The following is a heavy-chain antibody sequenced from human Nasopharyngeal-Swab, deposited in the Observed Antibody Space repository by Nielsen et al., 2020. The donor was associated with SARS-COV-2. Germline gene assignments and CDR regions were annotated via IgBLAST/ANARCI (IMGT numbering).Heavy chain of an antibody. J-gene: IGHJ4*02. CDR1: GFTFDDYA. D-gene: IGHD4-17*01. CDR2: ISWNSGDL. Sequence: SLKISCAASGFTFDDYAMHWVRQAPGKGLEWVSGISWNSGDLGYADSVKVRFTISRDNAKNSLYLQMNSLRTEDTAFYYCAKDGDHGDFTVGIDSWGQGTLVTVSS. V-gene: IGHV3-9*01. CDR3: AKDGDHGDFTVGIDS.